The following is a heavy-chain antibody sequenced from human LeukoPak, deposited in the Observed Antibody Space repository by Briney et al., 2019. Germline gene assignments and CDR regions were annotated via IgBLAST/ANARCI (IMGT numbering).Heavy chain of an antibody. D-gene: IGHD3-10*01. Sequence: PGESLKISCKGSGYSFTSYWIGWVRQMPGKGLEWMGIIYPGDSDTRYSPSFQGQVTISADKSISTACLQWSSLKASDTAMYYCARQAYPMVRGVIYFFDYWGQGTLVTVSS. V-gene: IGHV5-51*01. CDR3: ARQAYPMVRGVIYFFDY. CDR2: IYPGDSDT. CDR1: GYSFTSYW. J-gene: IGHJ4*02.